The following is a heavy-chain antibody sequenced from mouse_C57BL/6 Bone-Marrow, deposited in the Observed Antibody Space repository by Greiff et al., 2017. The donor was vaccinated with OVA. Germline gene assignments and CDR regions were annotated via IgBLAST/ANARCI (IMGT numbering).Heavy chain of an antibody. CDR2: INPSSGYT. V-gene: IGHV1-4*01. D-gene: IGHD2-10*01. CDR3: ALLCGYFDY. Sequence: VKLMESGAELARPGASVKMSCKASGYTFTSYTMHWVKQRPGQGLEWIGYINPSSGYTKYNQKFKDKATLTADKSSSTAYMQLSSLTSEDSAVYYCALLCGYFDYWGQGTTLTVSS. CDR1: GYTFTSYT. J-gene: IGHJ2*01.